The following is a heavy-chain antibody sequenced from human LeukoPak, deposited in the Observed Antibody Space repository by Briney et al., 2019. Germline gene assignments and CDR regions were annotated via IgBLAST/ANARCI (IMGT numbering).Heavy chain of an antibody. CDR2: ISYDGSNK. Sequence: GGSLRLSCAASGFTFSSYAMHWVRQAPGKGLEWVAVISYDGSNKYYADSVKGRFTISRDNSKNTLYPQMNSLRAEDTAVYYCSRSSGYSQYFDYWGQGTLVTVSS. V-gene: IGHV3-30*04. CDR3: SRSSGYSQYFDY. J-gene: IGHJ4*02. CDR1: GFTFSSYA. D-gene: IGHD3-22*01.